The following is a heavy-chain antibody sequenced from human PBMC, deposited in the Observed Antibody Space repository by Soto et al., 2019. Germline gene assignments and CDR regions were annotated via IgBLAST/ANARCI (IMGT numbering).Heavy chain of an antibody. CDR2: IYYAGSP. D-gene: IGHD2-21*02. J-gene: IGHJ4*02. CDR3: ARLMGVVTVDY. V-gene: IGHV4-39*02. CDR1: GGSISSTGHY. Sequence: QLQLQESGPGLVKPSYTLSLTCSVSGGSISSTGHYWGWIRQPPGKGLEWIGNIYYAGSPYYNPSLKSRVTISVDTSKNHFSLALTSVTAADTAVYYCARLMGVVTVDYWGQGALVTVSS.